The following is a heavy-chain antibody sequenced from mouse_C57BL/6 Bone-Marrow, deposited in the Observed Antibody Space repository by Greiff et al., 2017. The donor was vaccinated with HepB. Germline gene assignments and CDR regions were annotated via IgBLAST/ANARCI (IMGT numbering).Heavy chain of an antibody. CDR2: IYPRSGNT. CDR1: GYTFTSYG. CDR3: ARGGRPYYGPPSMDY. V-gene: IGHV1-81*01. J-gene: IGHJ4*01. Sequence: VQLQQSGAELARPGASVKLSCKASGYTFTSYGISWVKQRTGQGLEWIGEIYPRSGNTYYNEKFKGKATLTADKSSSTAYMELRSLTSEDSAVYFCARGGRPYYGPPSMDYWGQGTSVTVSS. D-gene: IGHD1-1*01.